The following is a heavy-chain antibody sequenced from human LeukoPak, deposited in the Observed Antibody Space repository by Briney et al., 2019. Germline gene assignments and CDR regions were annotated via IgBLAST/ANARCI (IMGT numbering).Heavy chain of an antibody. CDR2: ISSSSSTI. J-gene: IGHJ4*02. Sequence: HPGGSLRLSCAASGFTFSSYSMNWVRQAPGKGLEWVSYISSSSSTIYYADSVKGRFTISRDNAKNSLYLQMNSLRAEDTAVYYCAKDGITIFGVVSPPFDYWSQGTLVTVSS. CDR3: AKDGITIFGVVSPPFDY. CDR1: GFTFSSYS. V-gene: IGHV3-48*04. D-gene: IGHD3-3*01.